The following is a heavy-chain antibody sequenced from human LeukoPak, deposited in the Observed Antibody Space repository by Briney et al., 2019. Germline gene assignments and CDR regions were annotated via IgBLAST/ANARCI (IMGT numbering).Heavy chain of an antibody. V-gene: IGHV3-66*02. J-gene: IGHJ4*02. CDR2: IYSGCNT. Sequence: GGSLRLSCAASGFTVSSNYMSWVRQAPGKGLEWVSVIYSGCNTYYADSVKGRFTISRDNSKNTLYLQMNSLRAEDTAVYYCARYDFWSGSDYWGQGTLVTVSS. CDR3: ARYDFWSGSDY. D-gene: IGHD3-3*01. CDR1: GFTVSSNY.